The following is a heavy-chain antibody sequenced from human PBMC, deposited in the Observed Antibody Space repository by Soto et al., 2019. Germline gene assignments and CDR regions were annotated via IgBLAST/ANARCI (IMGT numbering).Heavy chain of an antibody. CDR3: TRGGRESNWNDGNFEY. V-gene: IGHV3-64*04. CDR1: GFSFSNYV. CDR2: ISTNGGST. Sequence: GGSLRLSCSASGFSFSNYVRRWVRQAPGKGLEFVSVISTNGGSTYYADSVKGRLTLTADKSTRTAFLELSSLRPEDTAVYYCTRGGRESNWNDGNFEYWGQGTQVTVSS. D-gene: IGHD1-20*01. J-gene: IGHJ4*02.